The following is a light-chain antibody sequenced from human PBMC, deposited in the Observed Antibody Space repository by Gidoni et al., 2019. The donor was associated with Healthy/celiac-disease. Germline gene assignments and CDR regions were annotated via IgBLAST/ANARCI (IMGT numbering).Light chain of an antibody. V-gene: IGKV1-9*01. CDR1: QGISSY. CDR2: AAS. Sequence: DIQLTQSPSFLSASVGDRVTITCRASQGISSYLAWYQQKPGKAPKLLIYAASTLQSGVPSRFSGSGSGTEFTLTISSLQPEDFATYYCQQLNSYPRITFGQXTRLEIK. CDR3: QQLNSYPRIT. J-gene: IGKJ5*01.